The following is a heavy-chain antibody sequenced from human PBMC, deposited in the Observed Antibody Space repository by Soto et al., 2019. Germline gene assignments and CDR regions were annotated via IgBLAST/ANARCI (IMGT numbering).Heavy chain of an antibody. D-gene: IGHD2-2*01. Sequence: PGGSLRLSCAASGFTFSSYAMHWVRQAPGKGLEWVAVISYDGSNKYYADSVKGRFTISRDNSKNTLYLQMNSLRAEDTAVYYCARKHCSSTSCYLVSYYYGMDVWGQGTTVTSP. V-gene: IGHV3-30-3*01. CDR1: GFTFSSYA. CDR2: ISYDGSNK. CDR3: ARKHCSSTSCYLVSYYYGMDV. J-gene: IGHJ6*02.